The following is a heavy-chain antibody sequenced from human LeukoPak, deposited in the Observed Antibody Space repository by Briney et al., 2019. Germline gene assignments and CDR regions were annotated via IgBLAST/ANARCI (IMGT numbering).Heavy chain of an antibody. Sequence: KPGGSLRLSCAASGFTFSDYYMSWIRQAPGKGLEWVSYISSSGSTIYYADSVKGRFTISRNNSKNTLYLQMNSLRAEDTAVYYCAKGRPTRYSSSWQEYFQHWGQGTLVTVSS. J-gene: IGHJ1*01. CDR2: ISSSGSTI. CDR1: GFTFSDYY. D-gene: IGHD6-13*01. CDR3: AKGRPTRYSSSWQEYFQH. V-gene: IGHV3-11*04.